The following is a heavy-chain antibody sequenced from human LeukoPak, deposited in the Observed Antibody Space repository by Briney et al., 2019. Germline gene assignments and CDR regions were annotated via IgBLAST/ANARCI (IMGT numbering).Heavy chain of an antibody. CDR2: IIPKYDTP. J-gene: IGHJ3*01. CDR1: GGSFNNDA. V-gene: IGHV1-69*13. D-gene: IGHD1-26*01. CDR3: ARGMGKGATNAFDL. Sequence: SVKVSCKASGGSFNNDAISWVRQAPGQGLEWMGGIIPKYDTPAYRQRFQGRVTISADESTGTVYMHLSSLRPEDTAVYYCARGMGKGATNAFDLWGQGTMVIVSS.